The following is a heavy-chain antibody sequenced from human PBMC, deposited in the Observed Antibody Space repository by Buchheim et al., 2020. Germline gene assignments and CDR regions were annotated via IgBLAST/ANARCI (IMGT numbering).Heavy chain of an antibody. V-gene: IGHV1-69*01. Sequence: QVQLVQSGAEVRKPGSSVKVSCTASGDTFKSYAFSWVRQAPGHGLEWMGGIIPIFGTPNYAQDFKDRVTITADESMKTVYMELRSLKSDDTATYFCARCSSSWGPYYYYYLDMWGEGTT. CDR1: GDTFKSYA. J-gene: IGHJ6*03. CDR2: IIPIFGTP. CDR3: ARCSSSWGPYYYYYLDM. D-gene: IGHD2-2*01.